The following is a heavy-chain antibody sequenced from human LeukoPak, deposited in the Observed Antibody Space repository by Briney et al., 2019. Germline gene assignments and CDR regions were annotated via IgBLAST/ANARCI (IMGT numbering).Heavy chain of an antibody. CDR2: ISGSGGST. CDR3: AKGPLGWNYLDY. D-gene: IGHD6-19*01. J-gene: IGHJ4*02. CDR1: GFTVSSYA. Sequence: GGSLRLSCAASGFTVSSYAMSWVRQAPGKGLEWVSAISGSGGSTYYADSVKGRFTISRDNSKNTLYLQVNSLRAENTAVYYCAKGPLGWNYLDYWGQGTLVTVSS. V-gene: IGHV3-23*01.